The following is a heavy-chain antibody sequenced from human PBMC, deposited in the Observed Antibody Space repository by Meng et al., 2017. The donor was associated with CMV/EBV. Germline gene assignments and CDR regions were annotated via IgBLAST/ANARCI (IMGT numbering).Heavy chain of an antibody. CDR2: IYYSGST. Sequence: LQLQESGPGLVKPSATLSLTCPVSGGSISSSSYYWGWIRQPPGKGLEWIGSIYYSGSTYYNPSLKSRVTISVDTSKNQFSLKLSSVTAADTAVYYCVTWLWFGELSGYYFDYWGQGTLVTVSS. J-gene: IGHJ4*02. D-gene: IGHD3-10*01. CDR3: VTWLWFGELSGYYFDY. V-gene: IGHV4-39*07. CDR1: GGSISSSSYY.